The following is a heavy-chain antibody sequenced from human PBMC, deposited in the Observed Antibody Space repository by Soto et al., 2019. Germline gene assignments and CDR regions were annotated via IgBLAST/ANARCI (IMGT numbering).Heavy chain of an antibody. CDR3: ARSPYSYGFNL. CDR2: IFYSGSA. CDR1: GGSVSSDDHY. V-gene: IGHV4-30-4*01. Sequence: QVQLQESGPGLVKPSQTLSLTCTVSGGSVSSDDHYWNWIRQPPGKGLEWIGYIFYSGSAFYNPSLQSRVTISVDTSNNQFSLKMKSVTAADTVVYYCARSPYSYGFNLWGQGTLVTVSS. D-gene: IGHD5-18*01. J-gene: IGHJ4*02.